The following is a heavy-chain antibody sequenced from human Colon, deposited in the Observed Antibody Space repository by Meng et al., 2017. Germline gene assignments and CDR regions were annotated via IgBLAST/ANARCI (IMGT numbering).Heavy chain of an antibody. Sequence: QVQLQESGPGLVNPSGTLSLTSAVSGGSINSSNWWLWVRQPPGKGLEWLGEIYHGGNTNYNPSLKSRVTLSLDKSKNQFSLRLTSVTAADTAMYYCSRGVVAGAMVWFDPWGPGTLVTVSS. V-gene: IGHV4-4*02. CDR1: GGSINSSNW. J-gene: IGHJ5*02. CDR2: IYHGGNT. CDR3: SRGVVAGAMVWFDP. D-gene: IGHD2-2*01.